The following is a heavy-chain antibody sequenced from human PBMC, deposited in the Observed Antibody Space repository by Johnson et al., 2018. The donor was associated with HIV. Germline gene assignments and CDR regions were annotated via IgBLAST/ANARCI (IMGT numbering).Heavy chain of an antibody. D-gene: IGHD1-1*01. CDR1: GFTFSSYA. Sequence: QVQLVESGGGVVQPGRSLRLSCAASGFTFSSYAMHWVRQAPGKGLEWVAVISYDGSNKYYADSVKGRFTISRDNSKNTLDLQMNSLRAEDTAVYYCAKGPITGTKGGAFDIWGQGTMVTVSS. V-gene: IGHV3-30*04. CDR3: AKGPITGTKGGAFDI. CDR2: ISYDGSNK. J-gene: IGHJ3*02.